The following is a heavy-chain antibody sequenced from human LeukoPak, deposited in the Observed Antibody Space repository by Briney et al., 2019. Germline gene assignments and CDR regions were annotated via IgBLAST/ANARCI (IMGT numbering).Heavy chain of an antibody. Sequence: GGSLRLSCAASGFTFSSYSMNWVRQAPGKGLEWVSSISNSSSYIYYADSVKGRFTISRDNAKNSLYLQMNSLRAEDTAVYYCARGSGSSFYYYYYMDVWGKGTTVTVSS. CDR2: ISNSSSYI. D-gene: IGHD1-26*01. V-gene: IGHV3-21*01. CDR3: ARGSGSSFYYYYYMDV. CDR1: GFTFSSYS. J-gene: IGHJ6*03.